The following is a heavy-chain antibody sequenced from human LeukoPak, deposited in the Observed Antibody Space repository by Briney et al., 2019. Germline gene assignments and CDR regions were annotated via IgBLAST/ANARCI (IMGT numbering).Heavy chain of an antibody. V-gene: IGHV1-2*02. J-gene: IGHJ5*02. Sequence: ASVKDSCKASGYTFTGYYMHWVRQAPGQGLEWMGWINPNSGGTNYAQKFQGRVTMTRDTSISTAYMELSRLRSDDTAVYYCARSYRSGSYWFDPWGQGTLVTVSS. D-gene: IGHD1-26*01. CDR2: INPNSGGT. CDR3: ARSYRSGSYWFDP. CDR1: GYTFTGYY.